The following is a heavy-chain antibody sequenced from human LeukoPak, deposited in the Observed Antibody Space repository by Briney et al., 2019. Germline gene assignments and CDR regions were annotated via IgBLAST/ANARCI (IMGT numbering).Heavy chain of an antibody. CDR2: INPNSGGT. D-gene: IGHD6-13*01. J-gene: IGHJ4*02. Sequence: ASVKVSCKSSGYTFTGYYIHWVRQAPGQGLEWMGWINPNSGGTISAQKFQGRVTMTRDTSISTAYMELSRLRSDDTAVYYCARDTLSTGYSSSWYLVDYWGQGTLVTVSS. V-gene: IGHV1-2*02. CDR3: ARDTLSTGYSSSWYLVDY. CDR1: GYTFTGYY.